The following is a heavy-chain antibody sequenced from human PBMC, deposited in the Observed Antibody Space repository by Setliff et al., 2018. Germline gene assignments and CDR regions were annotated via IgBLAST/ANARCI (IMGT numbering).Heavy chain of an antibody. Sequence: TGGSLRLSCAASGFTFSTYEMNWVRQAPGKGLEWVSYISSSGSTIYYADSVRGRFTISRDNAKNSLYLQMNSLRAEDTALYYCARDGVFYAMDVWGHGTTVTVSS. CDR2: ISSSGSTI. J-gene: IGHJ6*02. D-gene: IGHD3-10*01. CDR1: GFTFSTYE. CDR3: ARDGVFYAMDV. V-gene: IGHV3-48*03.